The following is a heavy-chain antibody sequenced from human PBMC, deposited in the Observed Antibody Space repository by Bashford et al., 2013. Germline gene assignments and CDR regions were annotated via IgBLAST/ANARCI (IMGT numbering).Heavy chain of an antibody. CDR2: ISGSGGST. D-gene: IGHD2-2*01. J-gene: IGHJ6*02. V-gene: IGHV3-23*01. CDR1: GFTFSSYA. Sequence: GSLRLSCAVSGFTFSSYAMSWVRQAPGKGLEWVSGISGSGGSTYYADSVKGRFTISRDNSKNTLYLQMNSLRAEDTAVYYCAKEEGYCSSTTCYVYYYYGMDVWGRGTTVTVSS. CDR3: AKEEGYCSSTTCYVYYYYGMDV.